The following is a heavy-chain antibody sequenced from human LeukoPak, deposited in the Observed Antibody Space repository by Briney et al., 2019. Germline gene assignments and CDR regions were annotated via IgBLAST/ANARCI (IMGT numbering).Heavy chain of an antibody. V-gene: IGHV4-61*02. Sequence: SETLSLTCTVSGGSISSGSYYWSWIRQPAGKGLEWIGRIYTSGSTNYNPSLKSRVTISVDTSKNQFSLKLSSVTAADTAVYYCARGGDWGQGTLVTVSS. CDR1: GGSISSGSYY. CDR3: ARGGD. CDR2: IYTSGST. J-gene: IGHJ4*02.